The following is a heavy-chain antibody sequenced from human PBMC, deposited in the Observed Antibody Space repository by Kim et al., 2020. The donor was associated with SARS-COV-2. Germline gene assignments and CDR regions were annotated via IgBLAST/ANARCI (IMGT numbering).Heavy chain of an antibody. Sequence: GSTYYNPSLKSRVTISVDTSKNQFSLKLSSVTAADTAVYYCARSDPHLDYWGQGTLVTVSS. V-gene: IGHV4-39*01. CDR3: ARSDPHLDY. CDR2: GST. J-gene: IGHJ4*02.